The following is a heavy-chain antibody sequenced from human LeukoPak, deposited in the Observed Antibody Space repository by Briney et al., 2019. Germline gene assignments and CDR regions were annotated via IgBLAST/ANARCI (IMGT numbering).Heavy chain of an antibody. J-gene: IGHJ5*02. CDR1: GYSFTNYW. V-gene: IGHV5-51*01. Sequence: GEYLKISCKGSGYSFTNYWIGWVRQMPGKGLEWMGIIYPGDSVTRYSPSFQGQVTISADKSISTAYLQWSSLKASDTAIYFCARRTSANWFDPWGQGTLVTVSS. D-gene: IGHD1-7*01. CDR3: ARRTSANWFDP. CDR2: IYPGDSVT.